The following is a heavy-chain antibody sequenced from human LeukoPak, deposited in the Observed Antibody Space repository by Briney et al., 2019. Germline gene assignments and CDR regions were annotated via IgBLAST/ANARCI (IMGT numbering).Heavy chain of an antibody. CDR1: GGSISSSSYY. CDR3: ARRAPAWLQFTAFDY. V-gene: IGHV4-39*01. CDR2: IYYSGST. Sequence: PSETLSLTCTVSGGSISSSSYYWGWIRQPPGKGLEWIGSIYYSGSTYYNPSLKSRVTISVDTSKNQFSLKLSSVTAADTAVYYCARRAPAWLQFTAFDYWGQGTLVTVSS. J-gene: IGHJ4*02. D-gene: IGHD5-24*01.